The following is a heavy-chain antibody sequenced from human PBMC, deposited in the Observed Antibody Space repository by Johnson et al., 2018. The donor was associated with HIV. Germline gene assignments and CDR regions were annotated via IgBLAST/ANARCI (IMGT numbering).Heavy chain of an antibody. V-gene: IGHV3-30*03. CDR1: GLTFSSYG. CDR2: ISHDGSNK. CDR3: ARDRGYWDAFDI. J-gene: IGHJ3*02. D-gene: IGHD3-22*01. Sequence: QVQLVESGGGVVQPGQSLRLSCAASGLTFSSYGMHWVRQAPGQGLEWVALISHDGSNKYYADAVKGRCSISRDNAKHSRYLQMNSLRAEDTAVYYCARDRGYWDAFDIWGQGTMVTVSS.